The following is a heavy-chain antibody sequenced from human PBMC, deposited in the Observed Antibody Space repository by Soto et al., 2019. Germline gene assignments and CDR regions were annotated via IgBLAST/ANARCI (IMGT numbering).Heavy chain of an antibody. V-gene: IGHV3-23*01. Sequence: EVQLLESGGGLVQPGGSLRLSCAASGFTFSTDGMSWVRQAPGKGLEWVSGISGSGRSTYYADSVKGRFTISRDNSKNTLYLQMNSVRVEDTAVYYCAKGQKTFDPWGQGTLVTVSS. CDR1: GFTFSTDG. CDR2: ISGSGRST. J-gene: IGHJ5*02. CDR3: AKGQKTFDP.